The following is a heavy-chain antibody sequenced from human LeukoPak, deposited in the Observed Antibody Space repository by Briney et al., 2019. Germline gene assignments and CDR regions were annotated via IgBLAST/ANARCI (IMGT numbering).Heavy chain of an antibody. CDR3: ARGDYSGSGSYFSPLGY. V-gene: IGHV3-20*04. J-gene: IGHJ4*02. CDR2: INWNGGST. CDR1: GFNFDDYG. Sequence: GGSLGLSCAASGFNFDDYGMSWVRQDPGKGLEWVSGINWNGGSTGYADSVKGRFTISRDNAKNSLYLQMNSLRAEDTALYYCARGDYSGSGSYFSPLGYWGQGTLVTVSS. D-gene: IGHD3-10*01.